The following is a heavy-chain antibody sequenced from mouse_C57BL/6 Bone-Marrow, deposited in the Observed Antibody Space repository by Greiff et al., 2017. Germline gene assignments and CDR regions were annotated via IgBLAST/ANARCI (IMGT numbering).Heavy chain of an antibody. D-gene: IGHD1-1*01. CDR1: GFTFSDSY. V-gene: IGHV5-16*01. Sequence: EVMLVESEGGLVQPGSSMKLSCTASGFTFSDSYMAWVRQVPEKGLEWVANINYDGSSTYYLDSLKSRFIISRDNAKNILYLQMSSLKSEDTATYYCARDDGSSYWYFDVWGTGTTVTVSS. CDR2: INYDGSST. CDR3: ARDDGSSYWYFDV. J-gene: IGHJ1*03.